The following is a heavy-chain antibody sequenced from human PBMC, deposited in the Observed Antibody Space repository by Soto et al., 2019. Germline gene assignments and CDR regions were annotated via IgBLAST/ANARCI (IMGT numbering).Heavy chain of an antibody. CDR1: GCTFSSYT. CDR2: IIPILGIA. Sequence: SVKVSCKASGCTFSSYTISWVRQAPGQGLEWMGRIIPILGIANYAQKFQGRVTITADKSTSTAYMELSSLRSEDTAVYYCAREGTPTYYDFWSGPPALDYWGQGTLVTVSS. CDR3: AREGTPTYYDFWSGPPALDY. D-gene: IGHD3-3*01. J-gene: IGHJ4*02. V-gene: IGHV1-69*04.